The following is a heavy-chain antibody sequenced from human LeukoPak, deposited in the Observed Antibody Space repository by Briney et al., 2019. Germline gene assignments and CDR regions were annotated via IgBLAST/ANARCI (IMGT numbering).Heavy chain of an antibody. J-gene: IGHJ1*01. D-gene: IGHD6-13*01. Sequence: GGSLRLSCAASGFTFSSYAMSWVRQAPGKGLEWVSFISGSGGSTYYADSVKGRFTISRDNSKNTLSLRMNSLRAEDTAVYYCAKDLISAAGRGDFQHWGQGTLVTVSS. V-gene: IGHV3-23*01. CDR3: AKDLISAAGRGDFQH. CDR1: GFTFSSYA. CDR2: ISGSGGST.